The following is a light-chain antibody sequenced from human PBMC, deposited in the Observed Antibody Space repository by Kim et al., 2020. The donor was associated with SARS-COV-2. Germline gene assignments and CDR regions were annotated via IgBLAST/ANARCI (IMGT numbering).Light chain of an antibody. CDR1: QSVSSN. Sequence: EIVMTQSPATLSVSPGERATLSCRASQSVSSNFAWYQQKPGQAPRLLIYGASTRATGIPARFSGSGSGTEFTLTISSPQSEDFAVYYCQQYNNWPSITFGQGTRLEIK. J-gene: IGKJ5*01. V-gene: IGKV3-15*01. CDR2: GAS. CDR3: QQYNNWPSIT.